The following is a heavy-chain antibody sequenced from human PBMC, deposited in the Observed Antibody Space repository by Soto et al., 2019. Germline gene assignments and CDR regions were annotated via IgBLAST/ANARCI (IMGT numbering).Heavy chain of an antibody. CDR2: IYYTGNT. D-gene: IGHD3-10*02. CDR3: ASTDYVAYYMDV. J-gene: IGHJ6*03. Sequence: PSETLSLTCSVSGGSISSGCYWTWIRQHPGKGLEWIGYIYYTGNTYYNPSLKSRVTISLDTSKNQFSLKLSSVTAADTAVYYCASTDYVAYYMDVWGQGTTVTVSS. V-gene: IGHV4-31*03. CDR1: GGSISSGCY.